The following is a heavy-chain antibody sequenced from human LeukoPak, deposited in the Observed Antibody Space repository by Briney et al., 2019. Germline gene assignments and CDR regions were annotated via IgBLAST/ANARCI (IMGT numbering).Heavy chain of an antibody. V-gene: IGHV3-21*01. J-gene: IGHJ4*02. CDR1: GFTFSSYS. CDR2: ISSSSYI. CDR3: ARAKNLYCSGGSCYPNFDY. D-gene: IGHD2-15*01. Sequence: PGGSLRLSCAASGFTFSSYSMNWVRQAPGKGLEWVSSISSSSYIYYADSVKGRFTISRDNAKNSLYLQMNSLRAEDTAVYYCARAKNLYCSGGSCYPNFDYWGQGTLVTVSS.